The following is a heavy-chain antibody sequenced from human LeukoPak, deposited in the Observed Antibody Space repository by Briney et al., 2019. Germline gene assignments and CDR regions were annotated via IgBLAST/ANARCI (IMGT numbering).Heavy chain of an antibody. Sequence: SETLSLTCTVSGGSISSYYWSWIRQPPGKGLEWIGNIYYSGSTNYNPSLKSRVTISVDTSKNQFSLKLSSVTAADTAVYYCAREYYYDSSAYGGSFDYWGQGTLVTVSS. V-gene: IGHV4-59*01. CDR1: GGSISSYY. J-gene: IGHJ4*02. CDR2: IYYSGST. CDR3: AREYYYDSSAYGGSFDY. D-gene: IGHD3-22*01.